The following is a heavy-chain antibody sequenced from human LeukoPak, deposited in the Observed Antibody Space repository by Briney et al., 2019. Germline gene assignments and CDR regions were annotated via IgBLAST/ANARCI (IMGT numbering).Heavy chain of an antibody. V-gene: IGHV3-23*01. CDR3: AKTTVGYSSGRYPGWPADC. CDR1: GFTSSTYA. CDR2: ICGRGGCK. Sequence: GGSLRLSCEASGFTSSTYAIYWVPRAPGRGLEWVPGICGRGGCKFYAVCVKGRFTISRDNSKNTVYLQMNSLTADDTSVYYCAKTTVGYSSGRYPGWPADCWGQGTLVTVSS. D-gene: IGHD6-19*01. J-gene: IGHJ4*02.